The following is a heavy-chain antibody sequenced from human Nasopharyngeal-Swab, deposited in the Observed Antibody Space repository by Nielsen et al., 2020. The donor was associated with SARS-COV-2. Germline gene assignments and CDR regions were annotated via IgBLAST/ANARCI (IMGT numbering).Heavy chain of an antibody. D-gene: IGHD2-2*01. CDR1: GDTFNNYV. CDR2: IIPMLGIA. J-gene: IGHJ5*02. Sequence: SVKVSCKASGDTFNNYVFSWVRQAPGQGLEWMGRIIPMLGIASYAQKFQGRVTMTRDTSTSTVYMELSSLRSEDTAVYYCAREVIVVVPAANKETATGPESWFDPWGQGTLVTVSS. CDR3: AREVIVVVPAANKETATGPESWFDP. V-gene: IGHV1-69*04.